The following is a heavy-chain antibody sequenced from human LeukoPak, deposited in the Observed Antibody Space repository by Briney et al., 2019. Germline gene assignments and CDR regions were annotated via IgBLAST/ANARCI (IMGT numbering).Heavy chain of an antibody. Sequence: PGGSLRLSCAASGFTFSDYCMHWVRQAPGKGLEWVAVIWYDGSNKYYADSVKDRFIISRDNSKNTLYLQMDSLRAEDTAVYYCARDSREYSSSSYFDYWGQGTLVTVSS. CDR3: ARDSREYSSSSYFDY. CDR2: IWYDGSNK. J-gene: IGHJ4*02. V-gene: IGHV3-33*01. CDR1: GFTFSDYC. D-gene: IGHD6-6*01.